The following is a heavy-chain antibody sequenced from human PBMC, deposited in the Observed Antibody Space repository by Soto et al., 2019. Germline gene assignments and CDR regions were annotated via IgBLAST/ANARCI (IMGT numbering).Heavy chain of an antibody. V-gene: IGHV1-24*01. D-gene: IGHD6-19*01. J-gene: IGHJ3*02. CDR3: AHTGIAVSGDDFDI. CDR1: GYTLTELS. Sequence: ASVKVSCKVSGYTLTELSMHWVRQAPGKGLEWMGGFDPEDGETIYAQKFQGRVTMTEDTSTDTAYMELSSLRSEDTAVYYCAHTGIAVSGDDFDIWGQGTMVTVSS. CDR2: FDPEDGET.